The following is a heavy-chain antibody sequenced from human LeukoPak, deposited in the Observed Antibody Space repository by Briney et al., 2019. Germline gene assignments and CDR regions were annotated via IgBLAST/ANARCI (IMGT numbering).Heavy chain of an antibody. Sequence: SETLSLTCTVSGGSISSSSYYWGWIRQPPGKGLEWIGSIHYSGSTYYNPSLKSRVTISVDTSKNRFSLKLSSVTAADTAVYYCARLLYYYDSSGPDAFDIWGQGTMVTVSS. V-gene: IGHV4-39*01. J-gene: IGHJ3*02. CDR2: IHYSGST. CDR1: GGSISSSSYY. D-gene: IGHD3-22*01. CDR3: ARLLYYYDSSGPDAFDI.